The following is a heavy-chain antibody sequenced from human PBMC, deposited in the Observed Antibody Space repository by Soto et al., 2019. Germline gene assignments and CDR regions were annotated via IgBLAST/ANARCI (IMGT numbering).Heavy chain of an antibody. J-gene: IGHJ4*02. CDR2: ISINGGST. V-gene: IGHV3-64D*06. Sequence: GGSLRLSCAASGFTFSSYAMSWVRQAPGKGLEYVSSISINGGSTHYADSVKGRFTISRDNSRNTQYLQMSSLRADDTAAYYCVKGEFYYDSSAYYPFDSWGQGTLVTVSS. CDR1: GFTFSSYA. D-gene: IGHD3-22*01. CDR3: VKGEFYYDSSAYYPFDS.